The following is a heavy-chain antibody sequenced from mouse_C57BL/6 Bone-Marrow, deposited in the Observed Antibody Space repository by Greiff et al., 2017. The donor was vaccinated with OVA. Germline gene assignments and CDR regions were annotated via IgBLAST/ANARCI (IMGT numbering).Heavy chain of an antibody. J-gene: IGHJ4*01. CDR3: AREDLGPYYAMDY. CDR1: GYTFTSYW. Sequence: QVQLQQSGAELVRPGSSVKLSCKASGYTFTSYWMHWVKQRPIQGLEWIGNIDPSDSETHYNQKFKDKATLTVDKSSSTAYMQLSSLTSEDSAVYYCAREDLGPYYAMDYWGQGTSVTVSS. V-gene: IGHV1-52*01. CDR2: IDPSDSET.